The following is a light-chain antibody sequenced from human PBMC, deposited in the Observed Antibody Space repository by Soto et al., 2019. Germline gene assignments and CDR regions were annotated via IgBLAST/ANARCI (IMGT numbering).Light chain of an antibody. CDR1: QDITNY. J-gene: IGKJ2*01. CDR2: GAS. CDR3: QHYANLPHT. V-gene: IGKV1-33*01. Sequence: DIQLTQSPSSLSASVGDRVTITCQTSQDITNYLNWYQQKPGKAPRLLIAGASKLETGVPSRFSGSRSGTDYTFTIGSLQPEDIATYYCQHYANLPHTFGQGTKLEIK.